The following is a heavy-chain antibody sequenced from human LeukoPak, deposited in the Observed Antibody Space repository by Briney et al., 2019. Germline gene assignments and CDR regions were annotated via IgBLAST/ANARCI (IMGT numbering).Heavy chain of an antibody. CDR3: AREVGNRMTLGGCFDP. CDR1: GFTFNNYG. J-gene: IGHJ5*02. V-gene: IGHV3-33*01. CDR2: IWYDGSNK. D-gene: IGHD3-10*01. Sequence: GGSLRLSCAASGFTFNNYGMHWVRQAPGKGLEWAAVIWYDGSNKYYADSVKGRFTISRDNAKNSLYLRMNSLRDEDTAVYYCAREVGNRMTLGGCFDPWGQGTLVTVSS.